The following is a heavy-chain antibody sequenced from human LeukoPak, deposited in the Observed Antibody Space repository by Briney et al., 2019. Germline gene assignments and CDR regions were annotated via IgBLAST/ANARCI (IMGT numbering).Heavy chain of an antibody. CDR3: ARAEPGYSSGWYYYYYGMDV. Sequence: ASVKVSCKASGYTFTGYYMHWVRQAPGQGLEWMGWINPNSGNTGYAQKFQGRVTMTRNTSISTAYMELSSLRSEDTAVYYCARAEPGYSSGWYYYYYGMDVWGQGTTVTVSS. CDR1: GYTFTGYY. V-gene: IGHV1-8*02. CDR2: INPNSGNT. J-gene: IGHJ6*02. D-gene: IGHD6-19*01.